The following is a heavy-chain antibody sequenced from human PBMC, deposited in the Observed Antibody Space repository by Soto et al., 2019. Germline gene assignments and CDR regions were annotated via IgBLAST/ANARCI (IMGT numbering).Heavy chain of an antibody. D-gene: IGHD3-10*01. CDR3: PTHQGYYGSGTYCFDY. Sequence: PSETLSLTCSVSGGSISRNSYYWGWIRQPPGKGPEWIGSIYYSGTPYYNPSLKSRVTISVDTSKNQFSLILSSETAADAAMYYCPTHQGYYGSGTYCFDYWGQGALVTVSS. V-gene: IGHV4-39*01. J-gene: IGHJ4*02. CDR1: GGSISRNSYY. CDR2: IYYSGTP.